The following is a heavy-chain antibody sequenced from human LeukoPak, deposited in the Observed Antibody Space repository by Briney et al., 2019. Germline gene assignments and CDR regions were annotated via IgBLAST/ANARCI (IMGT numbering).Heavy chain of an antibody. CDR2: INHSGST. Sequence: SETLSLTCAVYGGSFSGHYWSWIRQPPGKGLEWIGEINHSGSTNYNPSLKSRVTISVDTSKNQLSLKLRSLTAADMAVYYCARGPLWVKERLFDPWGQGTLVIVSS. J-gene: IGHJ5*02. CDR3: ARGPLWVKERLFDP. V-gene: IGHV4-34*01. CDR1: GGSFSGHY. D-gene: IGHD3-16*01.